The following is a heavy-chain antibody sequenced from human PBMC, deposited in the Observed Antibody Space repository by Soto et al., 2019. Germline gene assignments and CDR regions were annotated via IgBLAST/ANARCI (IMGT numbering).Heavy chain of an antibody. CDR1: GYTFTNYG. CDR2: INTYNGHT. V-gene: IGHV1-18*01. J-gene: IGHJ3*02. Sequence: QVQLVQSGTEVKKPGASVKVSCKASGYTFTNYGISWVRQAPGQGLEWLALINTYNGHTNYAQRLQGRVTLTTVTSTSTAYMELRSLRSDDTAVYYCARDLLYSSRSTVRFDIWGQGTMVTVSS. CDR3: ARDLLYSSRSTVRFDI. D-gene: IGHD6-13*01.